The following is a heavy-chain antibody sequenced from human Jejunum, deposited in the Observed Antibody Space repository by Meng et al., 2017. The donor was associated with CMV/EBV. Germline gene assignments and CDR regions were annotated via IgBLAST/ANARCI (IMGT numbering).Heavy chain of an antibody. CDR3: VRGRCTRTSCYKGAFDF. J-gene: IGHJ4*02. CDR1: DFIRNINW. V-gene: IGHV4-4*02. Sequence: DFIRNINWWIWVRQSPGQGLEWLGEKSPTESSNYNPSLKSRVTISVDRSKNQFSLKLTSVTAADTAVYYCVRGRCTRTSCYKGAFDFWSQGTLVTVSS. D-gene: IGHD2-2*02. CDR2: KSPTESS.